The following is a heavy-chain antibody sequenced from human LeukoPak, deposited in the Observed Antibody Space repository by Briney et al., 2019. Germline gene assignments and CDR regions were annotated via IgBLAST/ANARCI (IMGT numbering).Heavy chain of an antibody. Sequence: SQTLSLTCAISGDSVSSNSVTWNWIRQSPSRGREWLGRTYYRATWYNDYSVSVRGRITVNPDTSKNQFSLHLNSVTPEDTAVYYCARRLTQYDCFDPWGQGILVTVSS. J-gene: IGHJ5*02. CDR3: ARRLTQYDCFDP. CDR1: GDSVSSNSVT. CDR2: TYYRATWYN. D-gene: IGHD2-2*01. V-gene: IGHV6-1*01.